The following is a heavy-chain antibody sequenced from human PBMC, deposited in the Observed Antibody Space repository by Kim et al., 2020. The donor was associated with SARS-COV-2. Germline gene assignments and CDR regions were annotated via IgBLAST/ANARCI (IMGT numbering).Heavy chain of an antibody. CDR1: GFTFSSYG. CDR3: ARDAHSGYDYLVDY. V-gene: IGHV3-33*01. CDR2: IWYDGSNK. J-gene: IGHJ4*02. D-gene: IGHD5-12*01. Sequence: GGSLRLSCAASGFTFSSYGMHWVRQAPGKGLEWVAVIWYDGSNKYYADSVKGRFTISRDNSKNTLYLQMNSLRAEDTAVYYCARDAHSGYDYLVDYWGQGTLVTVSS.